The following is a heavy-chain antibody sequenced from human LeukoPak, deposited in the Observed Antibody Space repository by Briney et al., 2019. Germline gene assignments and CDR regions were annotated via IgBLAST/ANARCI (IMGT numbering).Heavy chain of an antibody. D-gene: IGHD1-26*01. CDR2: ISTSGGIT. Sequence: VASVKVSCKASGYTFTNYYMHWVRQAPEQGLEWMGMISTSGGITTYAQKFQGRVTMTRDTSTSTVYMELSSLRSEDTAVYYCARDSGSYPSHAFDIWGEGTMVTVYS. J-gene: IGHJ3*02. CDR1: GYTFTNYY. V-gene: IGHV1-46*01. CDR3: ARDSGSYPSHAFDI.